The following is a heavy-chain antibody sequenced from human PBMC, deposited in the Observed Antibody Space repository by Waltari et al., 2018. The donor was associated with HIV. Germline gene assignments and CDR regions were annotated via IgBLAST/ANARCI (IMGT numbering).Heavy chain of an antibody. Sequence: QVQLQESGPGLVKPSETLSLTCTVSADTIKNYYFSWIRQSPAKGLVWIGYIYYTGTSNYNPSPSLKSRVTMSLDTSKTQFSLKLTSVSAADTAVYYCARTVGTSISGVITYNWFDSWGQGTLVTVSS. V-gene: IGHV4-59*01. D-gene: IGHD3-3*01. CDR1: ADTIKNYY. J-gene: IGHJ5*01. CDR3: ARTVGTSISGVITYNWFDS. CDR2: IYYTGTS.